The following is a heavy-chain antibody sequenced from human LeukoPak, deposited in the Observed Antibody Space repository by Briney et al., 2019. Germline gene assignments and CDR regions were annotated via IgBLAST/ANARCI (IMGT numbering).Heavy chain of an antibody. D-gene: IGHD3-10*01. CDR2: INPSGGST. CDR1: GYTFTSYY. Sequence: ASVKVSCKASGYTFTSYYMHWVRQAPGQGLEWTGIINPSGGSTSYAQKFQGRVTMTRDMSTSTVYMELSSLRSEDTAVYYCARTRGYYYYYMDVWGKGTTVTVSS. J-gene: IGHJ6*03. V-gene: IGHV1-46*01. CDR3: ARTRGYYYYYMDV.